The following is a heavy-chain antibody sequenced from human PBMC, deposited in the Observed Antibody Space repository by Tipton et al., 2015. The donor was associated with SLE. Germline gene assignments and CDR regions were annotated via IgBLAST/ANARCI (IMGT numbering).Heavy chain of an antibody. J-gene: IGHJ5*02. D-gene: IGHD3-22*01. CDR3: ATSPYYYDRSGFYYLNWFDP. Sequence: TLSLTCAVSGASFNGYYWSWIRQPPGKGLEWIGEINHGGITNYTPSLKSRVTLSADKSKNQFSLMLSSVTAADTAVYYCATSPYYYDRSGFYYLNWFDPWGQGILVTVSS. V-gene: IGHV4-34*09. CDR2: INHGGIT. CDR1: GASFNGYY.